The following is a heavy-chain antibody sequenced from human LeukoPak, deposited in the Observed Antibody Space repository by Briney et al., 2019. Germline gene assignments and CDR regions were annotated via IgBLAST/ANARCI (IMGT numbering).Heavy chain of an antibody. V-gene: IGHV1-2*02. D-gene: IGHD3-10*01. Sequence: ASVKVSCKASGYTFTGYYMHWVRQAPGQGLEWMGWINPNSGGTNYAQKFQGRVTMTRDTSISTAYMELSRLRSDDTAVYYCAPLKYGSGSYYCWGQGTLVTVSS. CDR1: GYTFTGYY. CDR3: APLKYGSGSYYC. CDR2: INPNSGGT. J-gene: IGHJ4*02.